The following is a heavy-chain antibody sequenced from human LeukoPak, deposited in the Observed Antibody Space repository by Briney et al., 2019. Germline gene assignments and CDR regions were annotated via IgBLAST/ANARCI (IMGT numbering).Heavy chain of an antibody. D-gene: IGHD5-24*01. CDR1: GFTFSSYG. Sequence: PGGSLRLSCAASGFTFSSYGMHWVRQAPGKGLEWVAVIWYDGSNKYYADSVKGRFTISRDNSKNTLYLQMNSLRAEDTAVYYCARDYGDGYKGAFDIWGQGTMVTVSS. J-gene: IGHJ3*02. V-gene: IGHV3-33*08. CDR3: ARDYGDGYKGAFDI. CDR2: IWYDGSNK.